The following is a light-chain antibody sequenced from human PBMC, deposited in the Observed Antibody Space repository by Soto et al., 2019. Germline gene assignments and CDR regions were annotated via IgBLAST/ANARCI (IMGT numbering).Light chain of an antibody. CDR1: SSDVGNYVY. CDR2: DVA. CDR3: CSYIGSYSWV. Sequence: QSVLTQSRSVSGSPGQSVTISCTGTSSDVGNYVYVSWYQQYPGQAPKLILYDVAKRPSGVPDRFSGSKSGNTASLTISGLQVEDEADYYCCSYIGSYSWVFGGGTKVTVL. V-gene: IGLV2-11*01. J-gene: IGLJ3*02.